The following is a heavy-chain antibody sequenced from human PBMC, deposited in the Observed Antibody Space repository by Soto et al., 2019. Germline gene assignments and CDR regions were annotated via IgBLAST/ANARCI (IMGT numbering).Heavy chain of an antibody. CDR1: GDSISSSSYF. J-gene: IGHJ4*02. CDR2: IYYSGST. CDR3: ARGHYASGSPPIDY. Sequence: PSETLSLTCTVSGDSISSSSYFWGWIRQPPGKGLEWIGSIYYSGSTFYNPSLKSRVTISVDTSKNQFSLKLSSVTAADTAVYYCARGHYASGSPPIDYWGQGTLVTVSS. D-gene: IGHD3-10*01. V-gene: IGHV4-39*01.